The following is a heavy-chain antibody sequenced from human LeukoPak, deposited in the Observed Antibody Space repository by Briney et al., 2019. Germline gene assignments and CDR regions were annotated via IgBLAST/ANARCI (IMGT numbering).Heavy chain of an antibody. CDR1: GFTFSDYY. CDR3: ARSHDHLWGNYPDY. Sequence: GSLRLSCAASGFTFSDYYINWVRQPPGKGLEWIGEIHHDGRINYNPSLKSRVTLSVDKSKNQFSLRLNSVTAADTAMYYCARSHDHLWGNYPDYWGQGTLVTVSS. D-gene: IGHD3-16*02. V-gene: IGHV4-34*01. CDR2: IHHDGRI. J-gene: IGHJ4*02.